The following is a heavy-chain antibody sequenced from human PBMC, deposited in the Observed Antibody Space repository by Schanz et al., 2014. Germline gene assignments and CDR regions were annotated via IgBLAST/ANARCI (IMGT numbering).Heavy chain of an antibody. CDR3: TTFNNRDALYI. Sequence: EVRLVESGGGLVEPGGSLRLSCSGSGFTFSEVYMSWVRQAPGKGLEWVGRIENNANGATTDYAAPVKGRFTVSXXXXRNTLYLQMNXXXXXXXALYYCTTFNNRDALYIWGQGTMVSVSS. CDR1: GFTFSEVY. D-gene: IGHD3-10*01. CDR2: IENNANGATT. V-gene: IGHV3-15*04. J-gene: IGHJ3*02.